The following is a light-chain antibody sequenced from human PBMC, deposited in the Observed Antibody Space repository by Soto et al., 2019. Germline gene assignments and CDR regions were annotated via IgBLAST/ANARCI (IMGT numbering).Light chain of an antibody. CDR2: DVS. CDR1: SSDVGAYNY. V-gene: IGLV2-14*01. Sequence: QSVLTQPASVSGSPGQSITISRTGTSSDVGAYNYVSWYQQHLGKAPKLMIYDVSHRPSGVSHRFSGSKSGNTASLTISGLQAEDEADYYCGSYTTSSNYVFGTGTKVTVL. CDR3: GSYTTSSNYV. J-gene: IGLJ1*01.